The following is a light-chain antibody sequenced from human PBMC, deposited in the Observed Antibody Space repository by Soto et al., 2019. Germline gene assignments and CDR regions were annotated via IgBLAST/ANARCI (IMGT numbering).Light chain of an antibody. CDR1: QSVSSN. CDR3: QQYNNRPPRT. V-gene: IGKV3-15*01. J-gene: IGKJ1*01. Sequence: EIVMTQSPAILFVSPGERVTLSCRASQSVSSNLAWYQQKPGQAPRLLIYAASTRDTGIPPRFSGSGSGTEDTPTISSRQYQEFVVSYCQQYNNRPPRTFGRGTKVEIK. CDR2: AAS.